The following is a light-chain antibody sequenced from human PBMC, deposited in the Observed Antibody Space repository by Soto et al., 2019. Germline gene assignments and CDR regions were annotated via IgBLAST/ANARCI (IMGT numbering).Light chain of an antibody. V-gene: IGKV1-5*01. CDR3: HQYNSYSPYT. CDR1: QSISSW. CDR2: DAS. J-gene: IGKJ2*01. Sequence: DIQMTQSPSTLSASVGDRVTITCRASQSISSWLAWYQQKPGKAPKLLIYDASSLESGVPSRFSGSGSGTEFTLTTSSLQPDDFATYYCHQYNSYSPYTFGQGTKLEIK.